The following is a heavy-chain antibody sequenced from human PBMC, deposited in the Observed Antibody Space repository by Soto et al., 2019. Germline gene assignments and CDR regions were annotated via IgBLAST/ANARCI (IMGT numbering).Heavy chain of an antibody. V-gene: IGHV4-4*02. Sequence: QVQLQESGPGLVKPSGTLSLTCTVSGGSMTSSNWWNWVRQSPGKGLEWIGEAHHSGRTNYNPYLKSTVTISVDKSKSHFSLKLSSVTAADTAVYYCARSEATGLDYWGQGTLVTVSS. CDR1: GGSMTSSNW. CDR3: ARSEATGLDY. J-gene: IGHJ4*02. D-gene: IGHD1-26*01. CDR2: AHHSGRT.